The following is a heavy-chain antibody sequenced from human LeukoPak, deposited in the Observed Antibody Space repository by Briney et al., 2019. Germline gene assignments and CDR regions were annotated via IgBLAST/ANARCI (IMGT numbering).Heavy chain of an antibody. V-gene: IGHV3-30*18. D-gene: IGHD2-15*01. CDR2: ISYDKSDK. CDR1: GFTFSNYG. CDR3: AKGVVAATNAAYYGMDV. J-gene: IGHJ6*02. Sequence: GGALRLSCAASGFTFSNYGMHWVRQAPGKGLEWVAVISYDKSDKYYADSVKGRFTISRDNSKNTLYLQMNSLRPEDTAVYYCAKGVVAATNAAYYGMDVWGQGTTVTVSS.